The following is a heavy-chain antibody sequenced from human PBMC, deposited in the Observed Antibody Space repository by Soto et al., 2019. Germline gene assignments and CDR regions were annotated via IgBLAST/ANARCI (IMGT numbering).Heavy chain of an antibody. Sequence: GGSLRLSCAASGFTFSSYWMHWVRQAPGKGLVWVSRINSDGSSTSYADSVKGRFTISRDNAKNTLYLQMNSLRAEDTAVYYCARDKYYGSGSPLNWFDPWGQGTLVTVSS. CDR3: ARDKYYGSGSPLNWFDP. V-gene: IGHV3-74*01. CDR2: INSDGSST. J-gene: IGHJ5*02. D-gene: IGHD3-10*01. CDR1: GFTFSSYW.